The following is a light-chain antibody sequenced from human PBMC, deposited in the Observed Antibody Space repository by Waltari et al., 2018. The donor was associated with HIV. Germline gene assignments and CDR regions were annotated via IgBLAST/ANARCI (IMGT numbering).Light chain of an antibody. Sequence: QSVLTQPPSMSAAPGQRVTISCTGSSSDIGAPYDVHWYQQLPGTAPKLPIYNNNNRPSGVPDRFSGSKSGTSASLAITGLQPEDEAEYFCQSYDNSLKVIFGGGTRLTVL. CDR1: SSDIGAPYD. CDR2: NNN. J-gene: IGLJ2*01. CDR3: QSYDNSLKVI. V-gene: IGLV1-40*01.